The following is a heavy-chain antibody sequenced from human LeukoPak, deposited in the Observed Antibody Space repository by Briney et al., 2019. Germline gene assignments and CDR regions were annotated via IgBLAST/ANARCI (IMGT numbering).Heavy chain of an antibody. V-gene: IGHV3-23*01. CDR3: ARDHPGVIVDEGYFDY. D-gene: IGHD3-22*01. CDR2: ISGSGGST. CDR1: GFTFSSYA. J-gene: IGHJ4*02. Sequence: GGSLRLSCAASGFTFSSYAMSWVRQAPGKGLEWVSAISGSGGSTYYADSVKGRFTISRDNSKNTLYLQMNSLRAEDTAIYYCARDHPGVIVDEGYFDYWGQGTLVTVSS.